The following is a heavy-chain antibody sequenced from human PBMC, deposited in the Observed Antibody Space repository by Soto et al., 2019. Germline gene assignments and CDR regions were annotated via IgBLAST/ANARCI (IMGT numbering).Heavy chain of an antibody. CDR1: GYTFTNYA. V-gene: IGHV1-18*01. J-gene: IGHJ4*02. CDR2: VNTYNGNP. Sequence: QVQLVQSGVEVKKPGASVKVSCKASGYTFTNYAISWVRQAPGRGLEWMGWVNTYNGNPNYAQIFQGRVTMTTDTSTGTAYMELRSLKSDDSDVYYCARDSQYSTGWQRFDSWGQGTLVTVSS. D-gene: IGHD6-25*01. CDR3: ARDSQYSTGWQRFDS.